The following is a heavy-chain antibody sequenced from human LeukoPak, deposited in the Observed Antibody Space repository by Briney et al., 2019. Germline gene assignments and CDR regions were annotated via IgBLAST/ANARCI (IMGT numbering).Heavy chain of an antibody. CDR3: ARNDYGDYYFDY. J-gene: IGHJ4*02. CDR1: GFTFSDYY. V-gene: IGHV3-11*03. D-gene: IGHD4-17*01. CDR2: ISTTGSYI. Sequence: PGGSLRLSCAASGFTFSDYYMSWIRQAPGKGLEWVSYISTTGSYINDADSVKGRFTISRDNAKNSLYLQLNSLRVEDTAVYYCARNDYGDYYFDYWGLGTLVTVSS.